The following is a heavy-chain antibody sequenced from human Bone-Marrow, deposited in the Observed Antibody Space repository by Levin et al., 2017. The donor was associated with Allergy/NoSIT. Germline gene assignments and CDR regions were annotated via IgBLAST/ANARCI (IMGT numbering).Heavy chain of an antibody. CDR3: AKFSGSRLWAFFDY. V-gene: IGHV3-23*01. D-gene: IGHD3-10*01. J-gene: IGHJ4*02. CDR2: ISARGDTT. CDR1: GFTFRSYT. Sequence: GASVKVSCEASGFTFRSYTMTWVRQSPGRGLEWVSAISARGDTTFYADSVKGRFTISRDNSKNTVFLQMNSLRVDDTAVYYCAKFSGSRLWAFFDYWGQGTLLAVSS.